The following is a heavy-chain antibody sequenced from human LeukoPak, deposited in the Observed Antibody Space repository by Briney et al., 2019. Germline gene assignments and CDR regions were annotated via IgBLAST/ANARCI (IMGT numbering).Heavy chain of an antibody. D-gene: IGHD6-19*01. CDR1: GGTFSSYA. CDR2: IIPIFGTA. CDR3: ARVTIRWLRSLSPDY. Sequence: GASVKVSCKASGGTFSSYAISWVRQAPGQGLEWMGGIIPIFGTANYAQKFQGRVTITADESTSTAYMELSSLRSEDTAVYYCARVTIRWLRSLSPDYWGQGTLVTVSS. V-gene: IGHV1-69*13. J-gene: IGHJ4*02.